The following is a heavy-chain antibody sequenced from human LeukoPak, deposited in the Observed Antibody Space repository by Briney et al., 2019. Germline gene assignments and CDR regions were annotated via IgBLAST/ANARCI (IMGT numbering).Heavy chain of an antibody. V-gene: IGHV4-59*01. CDR1: GGSISSYY. CDR2: IYYSGST. CDR3: ARGIAGSGDNWFDP. D-gene: IGHD3-10*01. Sequence: SETLSLTCTVSGGSISSYYWSWIRQPPGKGLEWIGYIYYSGSTNYNPSLKSRVTIPVDTSKNQFSLKLSSVTAADTAVYYCARGIAGSGDNWFDPWGQGTLVTVSS. J-gene: IGHJ5*02.